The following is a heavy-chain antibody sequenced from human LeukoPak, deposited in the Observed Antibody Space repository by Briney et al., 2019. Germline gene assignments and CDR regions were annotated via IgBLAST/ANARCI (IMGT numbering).Heavy chain of an antibody. D-gene: IGHD4-11*01. J-gene: IGHJ3*02. CDR2: IYYSGST. CDR1: GGSISNYY. Sequence: SETLSLTCTVSGGSISNYYWSWIRQPPGKGLEWIGSIYYSGSTYYNPSLKSRVTISVDTSKNQFSLKLSSVTAADTAVYYCARHDYSNEDPDAFDIWGQGTMVTVSS. V-gene: IGHV4-59*05. CDR3: ARHDYSNEDPDAFDI.